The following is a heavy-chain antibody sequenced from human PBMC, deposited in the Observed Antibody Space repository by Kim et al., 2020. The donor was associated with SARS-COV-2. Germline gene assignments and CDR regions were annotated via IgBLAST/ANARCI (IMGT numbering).Heavy chain of an antibody. J-gene: IGHJ4*02. CDR1: GGSISSYY. CDR2: IYYSGST. D-gene: IGHD6-13*01. V-gene: IGHV4-59*08. Sequence: SETLSLTCTVSGGSISSYYWSWIRQPPGKGLEWIGYIYYSGSTNYNPSLKSRVTISVDTSKNQFSLKLSSVTAADTAVYYCARLMAAGRDFDYWGQGTLVTVSS. CDR3: ARLMAAGRDFDY.